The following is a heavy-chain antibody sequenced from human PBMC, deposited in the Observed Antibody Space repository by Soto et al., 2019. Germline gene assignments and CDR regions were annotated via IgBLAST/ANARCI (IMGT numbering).Heavy chain of an antibody. D-gene: IGHD6-19*01. V-gene: IGHV1-18*01. J-gene: IGHJ4*02. CDR3: ARPPIGYSSGWYGGGFDY. Sequence: QVQLVQSGAEVKKPGASVKVSCKASGYTFTSYGISWVRQAPGQGLEWMGWISAYNGNTNYAQKLQGRVTMTTDTSTSTAYMELRSLRSDDTAVYYCARPPIGYSSGWYGGGFDYWGQGTLVTVSS. CDR1: GYTFTSYG. CDR2: ISAYNGNT.